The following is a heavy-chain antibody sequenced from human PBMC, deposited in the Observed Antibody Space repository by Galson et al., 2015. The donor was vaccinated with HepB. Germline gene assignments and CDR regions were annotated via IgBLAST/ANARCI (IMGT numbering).Heavy chain of an antibody. V-gene: IGHV3-23*01. Sequence: SLRLSCAASGFTFSSYAMTWVRQAPGKGLEWVSAISGSGGTTYYADSVRGRFTISRDNTKRTLYLQMNRLRGEDTALYYCAKDRNSTSPGTYGMDVWGQGTTVTV. CDR3: AKDRNSTSPGTYGMDV. J-gene: IGHJ6*02. D-gene: IGHD6-6*01. CDR2: ISGSGGTT. CDR1: GFTFSSYA.